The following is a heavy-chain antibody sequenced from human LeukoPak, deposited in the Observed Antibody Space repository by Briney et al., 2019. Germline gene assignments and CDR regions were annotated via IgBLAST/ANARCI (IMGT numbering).Heavy chain of an antibody. CDR1: GYTFTSYY. V-gene: IGHV1-2*02. Sequence: GASVKVSCKASGYTFTSYYMHWVGQAPGQGLEWRGWINPNSGGTNYAQKFQGRVTMTRDTSISTAYMELSRLRSDDTAVYYCAREDCCPYYMDVWGKGTTVTVSS. CDR3: AREDCCPYYMDV. D-gene: IGHD2-21*02. CDR2: INPNSGGT. J-gene: IGHJ6*03.